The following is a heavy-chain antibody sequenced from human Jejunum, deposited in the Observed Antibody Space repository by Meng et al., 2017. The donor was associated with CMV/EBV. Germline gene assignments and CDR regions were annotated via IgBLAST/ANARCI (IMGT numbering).Heavy chain of an antibody. J-gene: IGHJ4*02. D-gene: IGHD4-11*01. CDR1: GFTFSTYA. Sequence: SCAASGFTFSTYAMNWVRRAPGKGLEWVSGIRADDYRTFYAGSVRGRFTISRDNSKNAVYLEMNSLRAEDTAVYFCAKATDFDSWGQGTLGTVSS. CDR3: AKATDFDS. V-gene: IGHV3-23*01. CDR2: IRADDYRT.